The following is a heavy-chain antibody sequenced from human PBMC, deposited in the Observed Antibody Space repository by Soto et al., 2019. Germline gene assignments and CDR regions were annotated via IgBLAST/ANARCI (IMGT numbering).Heavy chain of an antibody. Sequence: HPGGSLRLSCIVSGFTFSNSAMSWVRQAPGKGLEWVSALSTRGENTYYADSVKGRFTISRDTSKNTLYLQMNSLRAEDTAVYFCANRRYCSSTPCQAFANWGQGTLVTVSS. J-gene: IGHJ4*02. V-gene: IGHV3-23*01. CDR1: GFTFSNSA. D-gene: IGHD2-2*01. CDR2: LSTRGENT. CDR3: ANRRYCSSTPCQAFAN.